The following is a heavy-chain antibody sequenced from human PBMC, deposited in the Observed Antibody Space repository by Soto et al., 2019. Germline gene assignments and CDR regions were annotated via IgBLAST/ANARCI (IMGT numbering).Heavy chain of an antibody. CDR1: GFTFSNAW. V-gene: IGHV3-15*01. Sequence: EVQLVESGGGLVKPGGSLRLSCAASGFTFSNAWMSWVRQAPGKGLEWVGRIKSKTDGGTTDYAAPVKGRFTISRDDSKNTLYLQMNSLKTEDTAVYYCTTDRSRFGGVIVFFDYWGQGTLVTVSS. D-gene: IGHD3-16*02. CDR3: TTDRSRFGGVIVFFDY. CDR2: IKSKTDGGTT. J-gene: IGHJ4*02.